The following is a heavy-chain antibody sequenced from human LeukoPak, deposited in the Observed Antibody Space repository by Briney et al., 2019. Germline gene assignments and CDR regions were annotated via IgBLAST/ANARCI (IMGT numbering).Heavy chain of an antibody. J-gene: IGHJ3*02. V-gene: IGHV4-59*01. CDR3: ASSRDTTIWGQFAAFDI. D-gene: IGHD3-16*01. CDR1: GGSISSYY. Sequence: SETLSLTCTVSGGSISSYYWSWIRQPPGKGLEWIGYIYYSGSTNYNPSLKSRVTISVDTSKNQFSLKLSSVTAADTAVYYCASSRDTTIWGQFAAFDIWGQGTMVTVSS. CDR2: IYYSGST.